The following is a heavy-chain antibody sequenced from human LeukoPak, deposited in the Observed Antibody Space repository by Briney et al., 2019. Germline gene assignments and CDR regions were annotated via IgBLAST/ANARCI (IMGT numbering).Heavy chain of an antibody. Sequence: GGSLRLSCAASGFTFSSSWMTWVRQAPGKGLEWVANIKQDGSEKQYVDSVKGRFTISRDNAKNSLYLQMNSLRAEDAAVYYCARDGDGAYYFDYWGQGTLVTVSS. CDR3: ARDGDGAYYFDY. CDR2: IKQDGSEK. D-gene: IGHD4-17*01. V-gene: IGHV3-7*04. J-gene: IGHJ4*02. CDR1: GFTFSSSW.